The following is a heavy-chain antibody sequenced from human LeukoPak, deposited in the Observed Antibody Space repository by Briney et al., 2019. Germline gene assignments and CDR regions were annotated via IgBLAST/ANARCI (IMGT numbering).Heavy chain of an antibody. Sequence: GGSLRLSCAASGFTFSSYAMHWVRQAPGKGLEWVAVISYDGSNKYYADSVKGRFTISRDNSKNTLYLQMNSLRAEDTAIYYCTKGSNYVIDYWGQGTLVTVSS. CDR2: ISYDGSNK. V-gene: IGHV3-30-3*01. CDR3: TKGSNYVIDY. J-gene: IGHJ4*02. CDR1: GFTFSSYA. D-gene: IGHD4-4*01.